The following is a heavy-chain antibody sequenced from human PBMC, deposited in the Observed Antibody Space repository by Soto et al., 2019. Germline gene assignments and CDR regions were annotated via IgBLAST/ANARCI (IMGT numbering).Heavy chain of an antibody. CDR3: ARGSDGSRPSCCGFGALVREG. J-gene: IGHJ6*02. D-gene: IGHD2-2*01. CDR1: AYTFTSYG. Sequence: ASVTVSCTTSAYTFTSYGIIRVRPAPGPGLEWMGWISAYNGNTNYAQKLQGRVTMTTDTSTSTAYMELRSLRSDDTAVYYCARGSDGSRPSCCGFGALVREGWGRGATVSVS. CDR2: ISAYNGNT. V-gene: IGHV1-18*04.